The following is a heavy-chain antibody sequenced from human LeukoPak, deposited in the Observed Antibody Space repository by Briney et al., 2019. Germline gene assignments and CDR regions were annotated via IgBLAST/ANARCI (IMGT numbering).Heavy chain of an antibody. CDR1: GYTFTGYY. V-gene: IGHV1-2*02. CDR2: INPNSGGT. D-gene: IGHD6-6*01. Sequence: GASVKVSCKASGYTFTGYYMHWVRQAPGQGLEWMGWINPNSGGTNYAQKFQGRVTMTGDTSISTAYMELSRLRSDDTAVYYCARDLLGYIAAGYWGQGTLVTVSS. CDR3: ARDLLGYIAAGY. J-gene: IGHJ4*02.